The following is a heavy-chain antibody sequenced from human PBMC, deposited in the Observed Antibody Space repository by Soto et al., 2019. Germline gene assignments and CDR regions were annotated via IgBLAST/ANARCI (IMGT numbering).Heavy chain of an antibody. CDR2: IHWDDEK. D-gene: IGHD6-19*01. J-gene: IGHJ4*02. V-gene: IGHV2-5*02. CDR1: GFSLNTRGVG. CDR3: ADRPFALGSGWNFEF. Sequence: QITLKESGPTLVIPTQTLTLTCTFSGFSLNTRGVGVGWIRQPPGKALEWVALIHWDDEKRYSPYLRNTLTITKDNSKHQVVLIMTDMYPVDTATYCFADRPFALGSGWNFEFWGQGILVTVSS.